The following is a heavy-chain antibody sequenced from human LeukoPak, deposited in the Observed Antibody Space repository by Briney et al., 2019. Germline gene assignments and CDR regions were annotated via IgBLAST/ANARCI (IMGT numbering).Heavy chain of an antibody. CDR2: INHSGST. Sequence: SETLSLTCAVYGGSFSGYYWSWIRQPPGKGLEWIGEINHSGSTNYNPSLKSRVTISVDTSKNQFSLKLSSVTAADTAVYYCARDDNDGSVLWGQGTLVTVSS. D-gene: IGHD3-10*01. V-gene: IGHV4-34*01. J-gene: IGHJ4*02. CDR1: GGSFSGYY. CDR3: ARDDNDGSVL.